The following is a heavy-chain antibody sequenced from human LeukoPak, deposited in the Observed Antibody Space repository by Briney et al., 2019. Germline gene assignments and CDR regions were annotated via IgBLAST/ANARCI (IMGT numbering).Heavy chain of an antibody. CDR2: INSDGGST. J-gene: IGHJ4*02. Sequence: GGSLRLSSSASACTFSSYWMHWLRQAPGKGLVWVSRINSDGGSTSYADSVKGRFTISRDNAKNTLYLQMNTLRAEDTAVYYCAKARYSSSWDWGQGTLVTVSS. CDR1: ACTFSSYW. D-gene: IGHD6-13*01. V-gene: IGHV3-74*01. CDR3: AKARYSSSWD.